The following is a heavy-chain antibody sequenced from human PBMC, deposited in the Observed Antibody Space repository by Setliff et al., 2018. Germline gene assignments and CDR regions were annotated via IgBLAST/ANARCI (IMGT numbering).Heavy chain of an antibody. CDR1: GFTFKNYG. CDR2: IWYDGNNK. V-gene: IGHV3-33*01. CDR3: VRGEMFSTSPRAD. Sequence: PGESLRLSCVASGFTFKNYGMHWVRQAPGKGLEWVAVIWYDGNNKDHADSVKGRFTISRDNSKNTLYLQMDSLRVEDTAVYYCVRGEMFSTSPRADWGQGTQVTVSS. D-gene: IGHD2-2*01. J-gene: IGHJ4*02.